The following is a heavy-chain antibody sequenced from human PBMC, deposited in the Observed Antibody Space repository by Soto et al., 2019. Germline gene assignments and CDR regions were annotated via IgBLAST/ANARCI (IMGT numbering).Heavy chain of an antibody. D-gene: IGHD2-21*01. J-gene: IGHJ6*02. CDR1: GYTFTSYA. CDR2: INAGNGNT. V-gene: IGHV1-3*01. CDR3: ARDRQLRWNYYYYGMDV. Sequence: ASVKVSCKASGYTFTSYAMHWVRQAPGQRLEWMGWINAGNGNTKYSQKFQGRVTITRDTSASTAYMELSSLRSEDTAVYYCARDRQLRWNYYYYGMDVWGQGTTVTVSS.